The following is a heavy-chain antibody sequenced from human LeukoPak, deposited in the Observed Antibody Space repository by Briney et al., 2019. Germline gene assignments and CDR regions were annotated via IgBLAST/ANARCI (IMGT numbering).Heavy chain of an antibody. Sequence: GGSLRLSCAASGFTFSSYSMNWVRQAPGKGLEWVSSISSSSSYIYYADSVKGRFTISRDNAKNSLYLQMNSLRAEDTAVYYCARELDDYSNYALDYWGQGTLVTVSS. J-gene: IGHJ4*02. CDR2: ISSSSSYI. V-gene: IGHV3-21*01. CDR3: ARELDDYSNYALDY. CDR1: GFTFSSYS. D-gene: IGHD4-11*01.